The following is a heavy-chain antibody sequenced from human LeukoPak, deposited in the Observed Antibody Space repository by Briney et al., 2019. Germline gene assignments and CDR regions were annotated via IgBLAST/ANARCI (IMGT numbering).Heavy chain of an antibody. CDR1: GGSFSDYY. V-gene: IGHV4-34*01. J-gene: IGHJ6*03. CDR2: INHSGST. Sequence: SETLSLTCAVYGGSFSDYYWSWIRQPPGKGLEWIGEINHSGSTNYNPSLKSRVIISVDTSKNQFSLKLSSVTAADTAVYYCARGDIVVIPAAQYYYYYMDVWGKGTTVTVSS. D-gene: IGHD2-2*01. CDR3: ARGDIVVIPAAQYYYYYMDV.